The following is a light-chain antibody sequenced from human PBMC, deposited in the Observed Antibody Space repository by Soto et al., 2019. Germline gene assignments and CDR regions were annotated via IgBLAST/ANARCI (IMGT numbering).Light chain of an antibody. CDR3: SSYTTRCTLV. V-gene: IGLV2-14*01. Sequence: QSALTQPASVSGSPGQSITISCTGTSSDVGAYDFVSWYQHSPGKAPKLVTFDVTHRPPGISDRFSGSKSADTASLTISGLQAADEAFYYCSSYTTRCTLVFGGGTKVTVL. J-gene: IGLJ1*01. CDR1: SSDVGAYDF. CDR2: DVT.